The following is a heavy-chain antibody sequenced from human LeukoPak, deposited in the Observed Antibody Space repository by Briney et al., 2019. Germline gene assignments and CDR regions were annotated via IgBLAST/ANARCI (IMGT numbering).Heavy chain of an antibody. CDR2: ISSSGRYI. D-gene: IGHD4/OR15-4a*01. CDR1: GFTFSSST. Sequence: GGSLRLSCAASGFTFSSSTMNWVRQAPGKGLEWFSSISSSGRYIYFADSVRGRFTLSRDNAKTSVSLQMNSLRGQDTPVYYCAKSLTPDRDWFDSWGRATLVIVSS. V-gene: IGHV3-21*01. J-gene: IGHJ5*01. CDR3: AKSLTPDRDWFDS.